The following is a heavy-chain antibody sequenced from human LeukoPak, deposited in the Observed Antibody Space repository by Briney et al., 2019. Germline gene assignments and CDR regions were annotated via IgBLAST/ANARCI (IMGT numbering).Heavy chain of an antibody. CDR1: GLTFSGFG. V-gene: IGHV3-30*02. CDR2: TWDGGRDK. CDR3: AKDRPLGYMDV. Sequence: GGSLRLSCAASGLTFSGFGMHWVRQAPGKGLEWVAVTWDGGRDKDYADSVKGRFTISRDNSKNTLFLQMNSLRPEDTAVYFCAKDRPLGYMDVWGKGTTVIVSS. D-gene: IGHD3-16*01. J-gene: IGHJ6*03.